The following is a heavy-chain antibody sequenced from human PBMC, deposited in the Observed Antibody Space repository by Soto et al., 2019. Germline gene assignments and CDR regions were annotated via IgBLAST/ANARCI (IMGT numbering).Heavy chain of an antibody. CDR2: VNPILSMS. CDR1: GDTFSFYS. D-gene: IGHD3-10*01. CDR3: ATSYGSGYRAFDY. Sequence: SVKVSCKASGDTFSFYSINWVRQAPGLGLEWMGRVNPILSMSNYAQRFQGRATMTADKSTSTAYMELSGLRSEDTAMYYCATSYGSGYRAFDYWGQ. V-gene: IGHV1-69*02. J-gene: IGHJ4*02.